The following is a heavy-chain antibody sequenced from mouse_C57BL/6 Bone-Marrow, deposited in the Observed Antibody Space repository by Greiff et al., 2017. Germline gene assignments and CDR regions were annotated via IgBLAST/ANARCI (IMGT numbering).Heavy chain of an antibody. CDR2: INPSSGYT. CDR3: ARVGGLLSTVVDYFDY. CDR1: GYTFTSYT. V-gene: IGHV1S26*01. Sequence: VQLQESGPVLVKPGASVKMSCKASGYTFTSYTMHWVKQRPGQGLEWIGYINPSSGYTKYNQKFKDKATLTADKSSSTAYMQLSSLTSEDSAVYFCARVGGLLSTVVDYFDYWGQGTTLTVSS. D-gene: IGHD1-1*01. J-gene: IGHJ2*01.